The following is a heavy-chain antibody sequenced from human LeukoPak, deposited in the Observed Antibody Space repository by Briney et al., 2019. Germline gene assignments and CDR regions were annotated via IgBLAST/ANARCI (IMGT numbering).Heavy chain of an antibody. CDR1: VFSLSTSGMC. J-gene: IGHJ4*02. Sequence: SGSTLVNPPQTLTLTCTFSVFSLSTSGMCVSWIRQPPGKALEWLALIDWDDDKYYSTSLKTRLTISKDTSKNQVVLTMTNMDPVDTATYYCARSREMATVYYFDYWGQGTLVTVSS. D-gene: IGHD5-24*01. CDR2: IDWDDDK. CDR3: ARSREMATVYYFDY. V-gene: IGHV2-70*01.